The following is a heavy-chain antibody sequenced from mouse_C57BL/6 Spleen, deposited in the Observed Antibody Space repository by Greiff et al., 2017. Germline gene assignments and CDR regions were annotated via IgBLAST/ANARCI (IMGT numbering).Heavy chain of an antibody. J-gene: IGHJ4*01. V-gene: IGHV14-2*01. CDR1: GFNIKDYY. CDR3: ARELRLMDYAMDY. Sequence: VQLQQSGAELVKPGASVKLSCTASGFNIKDYYMHWVKQRTEPGLEWIGRIDPEDGETKSAPQFQGKATITADTSSNTAYLQLSSLTSEDTSVYYCARELRLMDYAMDYWGQGTSVTVSS. D-gene: IGHD3-2*02. CDR2: IDPEDGET.